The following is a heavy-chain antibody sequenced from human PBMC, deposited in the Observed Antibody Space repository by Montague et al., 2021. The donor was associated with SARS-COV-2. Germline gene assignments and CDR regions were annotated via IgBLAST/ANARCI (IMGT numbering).Heavy chain of an antibody. J-gene: IGHJ6*03. D-gene: IGHD3-10*01. V-gene: IGHV4-34*01. CDR3: ARLRDGVVPSPRLGVGPYYSYYYMDV. CDR2: INHGGST. CDR1: GTSFSGYY. Sequence: SETLSLTCAVHGTSFSGYYWNWIRQPPGKGLEWIGEINHGGSTKYSPSLKSRLTISADTSKNKFSPTLTSVAAADTAVYYCARLRDGVVPSPRLGVGPYYSYYYMDVWGRGTTVTVSS.